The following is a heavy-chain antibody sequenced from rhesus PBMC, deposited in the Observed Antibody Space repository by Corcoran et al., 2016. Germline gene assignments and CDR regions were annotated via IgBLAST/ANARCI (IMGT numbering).Heavy chain of an antibody. CDR1: GGSISDSYR. D-gene: IGHD3-34*01. CDR3: ARDNWGDYEVFDY. V-gene: IGHV4S10*01. J-gene: IGHJ4*01. CDR2: IYGSSTST. Sequence: QVQLQESGPGVVKPSETPSLTCAVSGGSISDSYRRSWIRQPPGKGLEWMGYIYGSSTSTNYNPSLKSRVTISKDTSKNQFSLKLSSVTAADTAVYYCARDNWGDYEVFDYWGQGVLVTVSS.